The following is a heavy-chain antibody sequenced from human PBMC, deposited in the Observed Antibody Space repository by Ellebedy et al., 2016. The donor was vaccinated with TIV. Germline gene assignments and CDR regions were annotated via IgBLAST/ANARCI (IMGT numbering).Heavy chain of an antibody. CDR2: INSDGSST. J-gene: IGHJ3*02. D-gene: IGHD5-24*01. Sequence: GESLKISXAASGFTFSSYWMPWVRQAPGQGLVWVSRINSDGSSTSYADSVKGRFTISRDNAKNTLYLQMNSLRAEDTAVYYCARGELAFDIWGQGTMVTVSS. CDR3: ARGELAFDI. V-gene: IGHV3-74*01. CDR1: GFTFSSYW.